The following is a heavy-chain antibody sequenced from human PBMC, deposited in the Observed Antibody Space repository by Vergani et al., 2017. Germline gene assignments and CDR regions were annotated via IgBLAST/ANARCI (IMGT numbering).Heavy chain of an antibody. Sequence: QVQLVQSGAEVKKPGASVKVSCKASGYTFTGYYMHWVRQAPGQGLEWMGWINPNSGGTNYAQKFQGRVTMTRDTSISTAYMELSRLRSDDTAVYYCARDMTAYQYYYDSSDYYDYWGQGTLVTVSS. V-gene: IGHV1-2*02. D-gene: IGHD3-22*01. CDR2: INPNSGGT. CDR3: ARDMTAYQYYYDSSDYYDY. CDR1: GYTFTGYY. J-gene: IGHJ4*02.